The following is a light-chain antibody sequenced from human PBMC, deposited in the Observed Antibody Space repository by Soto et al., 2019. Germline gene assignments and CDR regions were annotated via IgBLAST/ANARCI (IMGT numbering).Light chain of an antibody. CDR3: CSYAGSYTIYV. Sequence: QSLLAQPRSMSGSPGQSVTISCTGTSSDVGGYNYVSWYQQRPGKAPKLMIYDVSKRPSGVPDRFSGSKSGNTASLTISGLQAEDEADYYCCSYAGSYTIYVFGTGTKVTVL. CDR2: DVS. CDR1: SSDVGGYNY. J-gene: IGLJ1*01. V-gene: IGLV2-11*01.